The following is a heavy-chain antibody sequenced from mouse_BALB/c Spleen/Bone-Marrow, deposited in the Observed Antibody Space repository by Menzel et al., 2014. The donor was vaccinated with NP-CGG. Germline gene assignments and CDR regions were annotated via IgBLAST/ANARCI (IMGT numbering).Heavy chain of an antibody. CDR3: AKNYYYGYVAY. Sequence: EVKVEESGGGLVQPGGSLKLSCAASGFDFSRYWMTWVRQAPGKGLEWIGEINPASSTINYTPSLKDKFIISRDNAKSTLYLQMSKVRSEDTALYYCAKNYYYGYVAYWGQGTLVTVSA. V-gene: IGHV4-1*02. CDR2: INPASSTI. J-gene: IGHJ3*01. D-gene: IGHD1-2*01. CDR1: GFDFSRYW.